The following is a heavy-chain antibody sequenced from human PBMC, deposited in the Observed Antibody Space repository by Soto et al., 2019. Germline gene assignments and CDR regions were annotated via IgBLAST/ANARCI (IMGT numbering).Heavy chain of an antibody. Sequence: PSETLSLTCTVSGGSISSGGYYWSWIRQHPGKGLEWIGYIYYSGSTYYNPSLKSRVTISVDTSKNQFSLKLSSVTAADTAVYYCARDNALLTGYGFDYWGQGTLVTVSS. V-gene: IGHV4-31*03. J-gene: IGHJ4*02. CDR2: IYYSGST. CDR3: ARDNALLTGYGFDY. D-gene: IGHD3-9*01. CDR1: GGSISSGGYY.